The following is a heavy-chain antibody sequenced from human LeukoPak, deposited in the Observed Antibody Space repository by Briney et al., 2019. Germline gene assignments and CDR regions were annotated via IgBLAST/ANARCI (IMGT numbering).Heavy chain of an antibody. J-gene: IGHJ4*02. Sequence: PSETLSLTCAVYGGSFSGYYWSWIRQPPGKGLEWIGEINHSGSTNYNPSLKSRVTISVDTSKNQFSLKLSSVTAADTAVYYCARGRKWLRFDYWGQGTLVTVSS. CDR3: ARGRKWLRFDY. V-gene: IGHV4-34*01. CDR1: GGSFSGYY. D-gene: IGHD5-12*01. CDR2: INHSGST.